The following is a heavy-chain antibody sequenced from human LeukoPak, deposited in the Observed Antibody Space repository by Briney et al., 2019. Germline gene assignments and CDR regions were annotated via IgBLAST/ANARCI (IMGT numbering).Heavy chain of an antibody. D-gene: IGHD5-12*01. V-gene: IGHV4-59*01. CDR2: IYYSGST. J-gene: IGHJ4*02. Sequence: SETLSLTCTVSGGSISSYYWSWIRQPPGKGLEWIGYIYYSGSTNYNPSLKSRVTISVDTSKNQFSLKLSSVTAADTAVYYCARDRGDGYDYFWDYWGQGTLVTVSS. CDR1: GGSISSYY. CDR3: ARDRGDGYDYFWDY.